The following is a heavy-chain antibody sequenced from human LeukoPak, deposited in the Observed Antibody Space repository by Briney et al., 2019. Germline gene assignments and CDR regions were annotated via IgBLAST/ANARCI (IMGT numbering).Heavy chain of an antibody. CDR1: GFTFSSYW. CDR2: IKQDGSEK. CDR3: AAIFGVVHDAFDI. D-gene: IGHD3-3*01. V-gene: IGHV3-7*01. Sequence: GGSLRLSCAASGFTFSSYWMSWVRQAPGKGLEWVANIKQDGSEKYYVDSVKGRFTISRDNAKNSLYLQMNSLRAEDTAVYYCAAIFGVVHDAFDIWGQGTMVTVSS. J-gene: IGHJ3*02.